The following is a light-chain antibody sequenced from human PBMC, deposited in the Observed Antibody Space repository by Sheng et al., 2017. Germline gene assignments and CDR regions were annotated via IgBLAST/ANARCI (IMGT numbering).Light chain of an antibody. CDR1: QDISNY. J-gene: IGKJ2*01. CDR3: QQYYTTLPT. Sequence: DLQMTQSPSSLSASVGDRVTITCRASQDISNYLAWYQQKPGKVPKLLIYAASTLQSGVPSRFSGSGSGADFTLTITSLQAEDVAVYYCQQYYTTLPTFGQGTKVDIK. CDR2: AAS. V-gene: IGKV1-27*01.